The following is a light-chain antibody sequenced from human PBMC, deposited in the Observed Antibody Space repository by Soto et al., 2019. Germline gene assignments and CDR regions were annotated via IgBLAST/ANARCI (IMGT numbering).Light chain of an antibody. Sequence: QSVLTQPPSVSAAPGQKVTISCSGSSXNIGGNSVSWYQQLPGTAPKLLIYDDNKRSSGIPDRFSGSKSGTSATLGITGFQTGDEADYYCGSWDSSLSAYVFGTWTKVTVL. CDR2: DDN. J-gene: IGLJ1*01. V-gene: IGLV1-51*01. CDR1: SXNIGGNS. CDR3: GSWDSSLSAYV.